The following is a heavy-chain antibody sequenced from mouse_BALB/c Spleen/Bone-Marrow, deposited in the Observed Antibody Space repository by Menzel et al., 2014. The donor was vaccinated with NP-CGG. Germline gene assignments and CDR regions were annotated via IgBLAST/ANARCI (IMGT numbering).Heavy chain of an antibody. CDR1: GYSFIGYF. Sequence: VQLQQPGPEMVKPGASVKISCKASGYSFIGYFINWVMQSHGKSLEWIGRINPYNSDSVYNQKFRGKATLTVDKSSSTAHMELRSLSSEDSAVDYCSRGGDYWGQGTTLTVSS. V-gene: IGHV1-20*02. CDR3: SRGGDY. J-gene: IGHJ2*01. CDR2: INPYNSDS.